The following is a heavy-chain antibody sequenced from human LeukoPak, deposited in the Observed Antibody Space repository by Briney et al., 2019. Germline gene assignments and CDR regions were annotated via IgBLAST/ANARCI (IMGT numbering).Heavy chain of an antibody. CDR1: GFTFSNSW. CDR3: ARAQTYGDSRLLLDY. CDR2: IKEVGSEK. D-gene: IGHD2-21*02. J-gene: IGHJ4*02. V-gene: IGHV3-7*03. Sequence: GGSLRLSCAASGFTFSNSWMSWVRRTPGKGLEWVANIKEVGSEKYYVDSVKGRFTVSRDNAKNSQYLQMNSLRVEDTALYYCARAQTYGDSRLLLDYWGQGTLVTVSS.